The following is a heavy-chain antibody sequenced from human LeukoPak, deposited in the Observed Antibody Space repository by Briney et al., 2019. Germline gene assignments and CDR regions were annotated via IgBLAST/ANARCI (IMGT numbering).Heavy chain of an antibody. Sequence: ASVKVSCKASGYTFTNSYIHWVRQAPGQGLEWMGSMNPKSGGTKYAQKFQDRVSMTRDTSISTDYMELPRLTSDDTAVKYCPRAGGRSWFEPWGQGTQVTVSS. J-gene: IGHJ5*02. V-gene: IGHV1-2*02. CDR1: GYTFTNSY. D-gene: IGHD1-26*01. CDR3: PRAGGRSWFEP. CDR2: MNPKSGGT.